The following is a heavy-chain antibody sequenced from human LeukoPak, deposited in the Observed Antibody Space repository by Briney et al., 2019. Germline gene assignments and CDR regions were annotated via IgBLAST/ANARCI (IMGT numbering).Heavy chain of an antibody. CDR1: GFTFSDYY. V-gene: IGHV3-11*01. CDR2: ISSSGSTI. CDR3: ARAKTYYYYMDV. J-gene: IGHJ6*03. Sequence: GGSLRLSCAASGFTFSDYYMSWIRQAPGKGLEWVSYISSSGSTIYYADSVEGRFTISRDNAKNSLYLQMNSLRAEDTAVYYCARAKTYYYYMDVWGKGTTVTVSS.